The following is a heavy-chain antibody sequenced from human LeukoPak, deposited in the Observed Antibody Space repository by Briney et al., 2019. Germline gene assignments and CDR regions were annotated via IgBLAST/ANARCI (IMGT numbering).Heavy chain of an antibody. CDR3: ARGTYGLRIDNWFDP. D-gene: IGHD1/OR15-1a*01. CDR2: INKDGSST. CDR1: GFTFSSYW. J-gene: IGHJ5*02. Sequence: PGGSLRLSCAASGFTFSSYWMHWVRQAPGKGLVWVSRINKDGSSTSYADSVKGRFTVSRDNAKNTLYLQMNSLRAEDTAVYYCARGTYGLRIDNWFDPWGQGTLVTVSS. V-gene: IGHV3-74*01.